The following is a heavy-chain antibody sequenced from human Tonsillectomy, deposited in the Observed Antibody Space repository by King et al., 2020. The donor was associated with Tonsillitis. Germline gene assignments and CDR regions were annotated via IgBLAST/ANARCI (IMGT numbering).Heavy chain of an antibody. V-gene: IGHV4-34*01. CDR3: ARGTCSGDSHPFDS. CDR2: VNHSGST. D-gene: IGHD4-17*01. J-gene: IGHJ4*02. Sequence: VQLQQWGAGLLKPSETLSLTCAVYGGSFSGYYWSWIRQPPGKGLEWIGDVNHSGSTSYNASLKSRIIMSVDTSKNQISLKLSSVTAADTAVYFCARGTCSGDSHPFDSWGRGTLVTVSS. CDR1: GGSFSGYY.